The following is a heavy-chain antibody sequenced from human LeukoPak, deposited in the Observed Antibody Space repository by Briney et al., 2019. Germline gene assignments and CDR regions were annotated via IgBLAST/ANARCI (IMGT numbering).Heavy chain of an antibody. D-gene: IGHD6-13*01. CDR2: ISYDGSNK. CDR3: ARESIAAAGFDI. CDR1: GFTFSSYG. J-gene: IGHJ3*02. V-gene: IGHV3-30*03. Sequence: GRSLRLSCAASGFTFSSYGMHWVRQAPGKGLEWVAVISYDGSNKYYADSVKGRFTISRDNSKNTLYLQMNSLRAEDTAVYYCARESIAAAGFDIWGQGTMVTVSS.